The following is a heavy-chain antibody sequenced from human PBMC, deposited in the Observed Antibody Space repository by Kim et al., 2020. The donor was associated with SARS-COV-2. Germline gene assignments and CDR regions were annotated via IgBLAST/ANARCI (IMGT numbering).Heavy chain of an antibody. D-gene: IGHD3-16*01. J-gene: IGHJ6*02. V-gene: IGHV4-31*03. CDR2: IYYSGST. Sequence: SETLSLTCTVSGGSISSGGYYWSWIRQHPGKGLEWIGYIYYSGSTYYNPSLKSRVTISVDTSKNQFSLKLSSVTAADTAVYYCARESLSGGVNYYYYGMDVWGQGTTVTVSS. CDR3: ARESLSGGVNYYYYGMDV. CDR1: GGSISSGGYY.